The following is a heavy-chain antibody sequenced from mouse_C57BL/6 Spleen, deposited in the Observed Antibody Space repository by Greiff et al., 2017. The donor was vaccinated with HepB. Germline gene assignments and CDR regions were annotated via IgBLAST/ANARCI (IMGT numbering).Heavy chain of an antibody. CDR1: GYTFTSYW. CDR3: ARYGDYDWFAY. Sequence: QVQLQQPGAELVKPGASVKLSCKASGYTFTSYWMHWVKQRPGQGLEWIGMIHPNSGSTNYNEKCKSKATLTVDKSSSTAYMQLSSLTSEDSAVYYCARYGDYDWFAYWGQGTLVTVSA. J-gene: IGHJ3*01. D-gene: IGHD2-4*01. CDR2: IHPNSGST. V-gene: IGHV1-64*01.